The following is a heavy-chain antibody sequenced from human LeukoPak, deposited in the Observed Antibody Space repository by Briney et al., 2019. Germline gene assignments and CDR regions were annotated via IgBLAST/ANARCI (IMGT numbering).Heavy chain of an antibody. CDR2: IYHSGST. J-gene: IGHJ5*02. V-gene: IGHV4-30-2*01. D-gene: IGHD2-2*01. CDR3: AREYCSSTSCTNWFDP. Sequence: SETLSLTCTVSGVSISSGGYYWSWIRQPPGKGLEWIGYIYHSGSTYYNPSLKSRVTISVDRSKNQFSLKLSSVTAADTAVYYCAREYCSSTSCTNWFDPWGQGTLVTVSS. CDR1: GVSISSGGYY.